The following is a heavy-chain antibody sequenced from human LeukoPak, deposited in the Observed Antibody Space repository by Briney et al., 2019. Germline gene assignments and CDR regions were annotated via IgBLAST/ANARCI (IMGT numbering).Heavy chain of an antibody. CDR2: IHTSGST. CDR1: GRSHSSYY. Sequence: SQTLSLTCTVSGRSHSSYYWTWIRHPAGKGLEEIGRIHTSGSTSHNPSLTSRVTMSVHTSNNQFSLKLTSLTAADTAVYYCARETEVPGGRSWDFWGQGTLVTVSS. D-gene: IGHD6-19*01. V-gene: IGHV4-4*07. CDR3: ARETEVPGGRSWDF. J-gene: IGHJ4*02.